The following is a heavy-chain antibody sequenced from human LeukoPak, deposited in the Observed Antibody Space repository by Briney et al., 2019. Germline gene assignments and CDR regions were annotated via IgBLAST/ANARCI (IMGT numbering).Heavy chain of an antibody. CDR3: ARAPSEVGGYYPEYFRH. CDR2: ISGSGGNT. CDR1: GFSFSTYA. D-gene: IGHD3-3*01. V-gene: IGHV3-23*01. Sequence: GGSLRLSCAASGFSFSTYAMSWVRQAPGKGLEWVSSISGSGGNTYYADSVKGRFTVSRDNSKNTLYLQMNSLRADDTGVYYCARAPSEVGGYYPEYFRHWGQGTLVTVSS. J-gene: IGHJ1*01.